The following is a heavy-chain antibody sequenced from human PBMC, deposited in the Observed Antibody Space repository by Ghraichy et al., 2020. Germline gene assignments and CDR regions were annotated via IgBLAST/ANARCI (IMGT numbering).Heavy chain of an antibody. CDR1: GGSFSGYY. J-gene: IGHJ4*02. V-gene: IGHV4-34*01. Sequence: SETLSLTCAVYGGSFSGYYWTWIRHPPGKGLEWIGEINHSGSTNYNPSLKSRVTISVDTSKNQFSLKLSSVTAADTAVYYCARVTSYSGSSGPPRYWGQGTLVTVSS. CDR3: ARVTSYSGSSGPPRY. D-gene: IGHD3-22*01. CDR2: INHSGST.